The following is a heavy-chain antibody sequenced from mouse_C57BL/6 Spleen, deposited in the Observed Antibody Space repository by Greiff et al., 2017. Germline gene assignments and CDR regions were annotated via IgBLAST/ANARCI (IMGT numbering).Heavy chain of an antibody. CDR2: IDPSDSYT. Sequence: VQLQQPGAELVKPGASVKLSCKASGYTFTSYWMQWVKQRPGQGLEWIGEIDPSDSYTNYNQKFKGKATLTVDTSSSTAFMQLSSLTSEDSAVDDCARRYYGSSGDYWGQGTTLTVSS. D-gene: IGHD1-1*01. CDR1: GYTFTSYW. CDR3: ARRYYGSSGDY. J-gene: IGHJ2*01. V-gene: IGHV1-50*01.